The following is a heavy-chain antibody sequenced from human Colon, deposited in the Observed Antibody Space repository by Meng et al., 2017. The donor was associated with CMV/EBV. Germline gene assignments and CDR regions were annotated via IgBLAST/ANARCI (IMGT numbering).Heavy chain of an antibody. V-gene: IGHV6-1*01. CDR2: TYYRSKWYN. D-gene: IGHD3-3*01. J-gene: IGHJ6*02. CDR1: GDSVSSNSAA. Sequence: TLSLTCAISGDSVSSNSAAWNWIRQSPSRGLEWLGRTYYRSKWYNDYAVSVKSRITINPDTSKNQFSLQLNSVTPEDTAVYYCARTRRITIFGVVTPYGMDVWGQGTTVTVSS. CDR3: ARTRRITIFGVVTPYGMDV.